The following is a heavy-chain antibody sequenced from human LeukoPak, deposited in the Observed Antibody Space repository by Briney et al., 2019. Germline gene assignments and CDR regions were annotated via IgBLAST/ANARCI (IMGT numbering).Heavy chain of an antibody. Sequence: SETLSLTCAVSGASFSGYYWSWIRQPPGKGLEWIGEISHSGSTNFNPSLKSRVTISVDTSKNQFSLKLSSVTAADTAVYYCARQRAAAGTDYYYMDVWGKGTTVTVSS. J-gene: IGHJ6*03. V-gene: IGHV4-34*01. CDR2: ISHSGST. CDR3: ARQRAAAGTDYYYMDV. D-gene: IGHD6-13*01. CDR1: GASFSGYY.